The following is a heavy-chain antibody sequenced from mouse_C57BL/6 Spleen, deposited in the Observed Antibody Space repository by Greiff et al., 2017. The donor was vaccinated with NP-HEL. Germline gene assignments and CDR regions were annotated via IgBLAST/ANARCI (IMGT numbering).Heavy chain of an antibody. CDR1: GYTFTSYW. Sequence: VQLQQPGAELVKPGASVKLSCKASGYTFTSYWMHWVKQRPGQGLEWIGMIHPNSGSTNYNEKFKSKATLTVDKSSSTAYMQLSSLTSEDSAVYYCARSGDYYGSSYNYWYFDVWGTGTTVTVSS. J-gene: IGHJ1*03. CDR3: ARSGDYYGSSYNYWYFDV. CDR2: IHPNSGST. D-gene: IGHD1-1*01. V-gene: IGHV1-64*01.